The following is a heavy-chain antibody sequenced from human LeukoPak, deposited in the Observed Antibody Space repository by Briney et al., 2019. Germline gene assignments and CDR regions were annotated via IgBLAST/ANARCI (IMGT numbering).Heavy chain of an antibody. J-gene: IGHJ4*02. CDR3: AKDRESSYGLLWFGELLCDIDY. V-gene: IGHV3-30*18. CDR1: GLTFSSYG. D-gene: IGHD3-10*01. Sequence: SGGSLRLSCAASGLTFSSYGMHWVRQAPGKGLEWVAVISYDGSNKYYADSVKGRFTISRDNSKNTLYLQMNSLRAEDTAVYYCAKDRESSYGLLWFGELLCDIDYWGQGTLVTVSS. CDR2: ISYDGSNK.